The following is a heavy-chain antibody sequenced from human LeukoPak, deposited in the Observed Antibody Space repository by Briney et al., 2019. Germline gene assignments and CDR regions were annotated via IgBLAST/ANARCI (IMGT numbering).Heavy chain of an antibody. V-gene: IGHV4-59*08. CDR1: GGSISSYY. CDR3: ARRSSSSWYDEYFDY. D-gene: IGHD6-13*01. Sequence: PSETLSLTCTASGGSISSYYWSWIRQPPGKGLEWIGYIYYSGSTNYNASLKSRVTISVDTSKNQFSLRLSSVTAADTAVYYCARRSSSSWYDEYFDYWGQGILVTVSS. CDR2: IYYSGST. J-gene: IGHJ4*02.